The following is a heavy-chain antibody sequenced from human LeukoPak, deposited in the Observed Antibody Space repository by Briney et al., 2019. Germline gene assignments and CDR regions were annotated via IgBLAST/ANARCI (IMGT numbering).Heavy chain of an antibody. V-gene: IGHV3-23*01. J-gene: IGHJ6*02. CDR2: INGIGAST. Sequence: GGSLRLSCAASGFSFTNYGMAWVRQAPGKGLEWLSAINGIGASTYYADSVQGRFTISRDNSKNTLYLQMNSLRAEDTAVYFCAKDREGYYYSFAMDVWGQETTVTDSS. CDR1: GFSFTNYG. CDR3: AKDREGYYYSFAMDV.